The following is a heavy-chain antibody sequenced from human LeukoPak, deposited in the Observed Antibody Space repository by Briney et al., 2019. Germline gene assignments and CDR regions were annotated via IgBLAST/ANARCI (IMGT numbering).Heavy chain of an antibody. J-gene: IGHJ4*02. CDR1: GYTFTDYY. CDR3: ARGAWVEMYYFDY. V-gene: IGHV1-2*02. Sequence: EASVTVSFKASGYTFTDYYMHSVRQAPGQGRDWMGWINPNSCGTNYAQKFQGRVTMTRDTSISTAYMELSRMRSDDTAVYYCARGAWVEMYYFDYSGPGTLVTVSS. D-gene: IGHD5-24*01. CDR2: INPNSCGT.